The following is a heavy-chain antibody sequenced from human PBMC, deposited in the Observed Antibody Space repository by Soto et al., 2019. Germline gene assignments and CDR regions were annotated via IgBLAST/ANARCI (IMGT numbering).Heavy chain of an antibody. CDR2: ISGSGGST. J-gene: IGHJ4*02. CDR1: GFTFSSYA. D-gene: IGHD2-2*01. Sequence: GGSLRLSCAASGFTFSSYAMSWVRQAPGKGLEWVSAISGSGGSTYYADSVKGRFTISRDNSKNTLYLQMNSLRAEDTAVYYCAKLRYCSSTSCYATKYYIDYWGQGTLVTVST. CDR3: AKLRYCSSTSCYATKYYIDY. V-gene: IGHV3-23*01.